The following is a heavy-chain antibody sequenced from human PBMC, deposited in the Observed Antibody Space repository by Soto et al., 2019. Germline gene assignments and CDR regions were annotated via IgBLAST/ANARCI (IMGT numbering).Heavy chain of an antibody. CDR3: ARDEVVVVPAATRLDAFDI. V-gene: IGHV1-46*03. CDR2: INPSGGST. D-gene: IGHD2-2*01. CDR1: GYTFTSYY. J-gene: IGHJ3*02. Sequence: ASVKVSCKASGYTFTSYYMHWVRQAPGQGLEWMGIINPSGGSTSYAQKFQGRVTMTRDTSTSTVYMELSSLRSEDTAVYYCARDEVVVVPAATRLDAFDIWGQATMVTVSS.